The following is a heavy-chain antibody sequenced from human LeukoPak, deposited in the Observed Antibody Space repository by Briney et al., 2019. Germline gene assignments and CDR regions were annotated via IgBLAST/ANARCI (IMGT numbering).Heavy chain of an antibody. J-gene: IGHJ4*02. V-gene: IGHV3-21*01. CDR3: ARDYCGDYAFDY. D-gene: IGHD4-17*01. CDR2: ISSITSHI. CDR1: GFTFSSYS. Sequence: PGGSLRLSCAASGFTFSSYSMNWVRQAPGKGLEWVSSISSITSHIYYADSVKGRFTISRDNAKNSLYLQMNSLSAEDTAVYYCARDYCGDYAFDYWGQGTLVTVSS.